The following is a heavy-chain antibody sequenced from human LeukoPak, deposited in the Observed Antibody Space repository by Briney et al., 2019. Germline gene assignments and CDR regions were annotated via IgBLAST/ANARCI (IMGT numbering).Heavy chain of an antibody. Sequence: GGSLRLSCAVSGFTFSTFAMSWVRQAPGKGLEWVSVICGDAVSIYYADSVKGRFTISRDNSNNTLYLQMNSLRAEDTAVYYCAKSPRGYNYYMDVWGKGTTVTVSS. CDR1: GFTFSTFA. CDR3: AKSPRGYNYYMDV. V-gene: IGHV3-23*01. J-gene: IGHJ6*03. CDR2: ICGDAVSI. D-gene: IGHD3-10*01.